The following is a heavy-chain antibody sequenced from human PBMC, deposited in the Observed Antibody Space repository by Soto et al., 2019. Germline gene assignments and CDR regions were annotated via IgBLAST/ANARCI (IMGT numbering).Heavy chain of an antibody. V-gene: IGHV3-53*01. D-gene: IGHD6-6*01. CDR1: GLTVSRTQ. CDR3: ARAREPEYSSSIFFDY. J-gene: IGHJ4*01. CDR2: IYSAGST. Sequence: GGSLRLSCAVSGLTVSRTQMSWVRPAPWKGLQWVSVIYSAGSTYYDNAVKGRFTISRDISENKIFLELNGLTGDDTAVYYCARAREPEYSSSIFFDYWGRGTVVTVSS.